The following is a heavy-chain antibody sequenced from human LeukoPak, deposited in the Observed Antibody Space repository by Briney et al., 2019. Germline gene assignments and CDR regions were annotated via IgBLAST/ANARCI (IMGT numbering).Heavy chain of an antibody. CDR1: GFTLRNHA. CDR3: AKWGDYAILTGYYDPDY. CDR2: IGGSCWST. Sequence: GWALTLSRPASGFTLRNHAISGVRQAPGKGLERVSAIGGSCWSTYYPHSVNGRFTISRDNPKDTMYLQMNSLRAEGTDVYYCAKWGDYAILTGYYDPDYWGQGTLLTVSS. D-gene: IGHD3-9*01. V-gene: IGHV3-23*01. J-gene: IGHJ4*02.